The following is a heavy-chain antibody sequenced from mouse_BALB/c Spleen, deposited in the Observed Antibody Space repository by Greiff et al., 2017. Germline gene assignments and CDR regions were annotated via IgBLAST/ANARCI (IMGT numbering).Heavy chain of an antibody. CDR2: INPGSGGT. CDR1: GYAFTNYL. J-gene: IGHJ2*01. D-gene: IGHD2-4*01. CDR3: ARYADYDGIYYFDY. Sequence: VQLQQSGAELVRPGTSVKVSCKASGYAFTNYLIEWVKQRPGQGLEWIGVINPGSGGTNYNEKFKGKATLTADKSSSTAYMQLSSLTSDDSAVYFCARYADYDGIYYFDYWGQGTTLTVSS. V-gene: IGHV1-54*01.